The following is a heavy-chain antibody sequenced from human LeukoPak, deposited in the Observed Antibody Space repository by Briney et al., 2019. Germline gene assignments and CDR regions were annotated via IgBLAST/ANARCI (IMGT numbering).Heavy chain of an antibody. CDR3: ARTDYGEPYYYGMDV. D-gene: IGHD4-17*01. V-gene: IGHV3-23*01. Sequence: SGRSLRLSCSASGFTFPSYAMNWVRQAPGKGLEWVSSMIKNGGITDYADSVKGRFTISRDNSKNTLYLQMNSLRVEDTALYNCARTDYGEPYYYGMDVWGHGTTVTVS. CDR1: GFTFPSYA. J-gene: IGHJ6*02. CDR2: MIKNGGIT.